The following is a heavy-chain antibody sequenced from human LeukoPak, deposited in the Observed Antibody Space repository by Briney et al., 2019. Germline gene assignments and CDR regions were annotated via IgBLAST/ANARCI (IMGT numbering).Heavy chain of an antibody. D-gene: IGHD5-12*01. CDR1: GFTFSSYS. CDR2: ISSSSSYI. Sequence: GGSLRLSCAASGFTFSSYSMNWVRQAPGEGLEWVSSISSSSSYIYYVDSVKGRFTISRDNAKNSLYLQMNSLRAEDTAVYYCARGPSGYHNTGGQGTLVTVSS. J-gene: IGHJ4*02. CDR3: ARGPSGYHNT. V-gene: IGHV3-21*01.